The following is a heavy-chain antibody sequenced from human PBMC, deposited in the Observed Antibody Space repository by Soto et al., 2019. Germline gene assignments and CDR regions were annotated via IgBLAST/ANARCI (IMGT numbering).Heavy chain of an antibody. CDR3: ARVTLKAGNWFDP. V-gene: IGHV1-2*02. J-gene: IGHJ5*02. CDR1: GYTFTDYF. CDR2: INPKSRGT. Sequence: ASVKVSCKASGYTFTDYFIHWGRQAPGQGFEWMGWINPKSRGTTYAQKFQGRVTMTGDTSNSTAYMELRGLRSDDTAIYYCARVTLKAGNWFDPWGQGTLVTVSS.